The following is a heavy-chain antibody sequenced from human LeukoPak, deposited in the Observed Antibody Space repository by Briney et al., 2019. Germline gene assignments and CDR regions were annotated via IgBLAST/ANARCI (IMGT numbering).Heavy chain of an antibody. CDR3: AKDIVVVPAAIREADY. J-gene: IGHJ4*02. V-gene: IGHV3-23*01. D-gene: IGHD2-2*02. CDR1: GFTFSSYA. Sequence: GGSLRLSRAASGFTFSSYAMSWVRQAPGKGLEWVSAISGSGGSTYYADSVKGRFTISRDNSKNTLYLQMNSLRAEDTAVYYCAKDIVVVPAAIREADYWGQGTLVTVSS. CDR2: ISGSGGST.